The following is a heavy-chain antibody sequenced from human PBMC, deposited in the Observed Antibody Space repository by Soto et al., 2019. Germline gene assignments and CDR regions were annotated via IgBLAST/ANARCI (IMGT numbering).Heavy chain of an antibody. J-gene: IGHJ4*02. V-gene: IGHV1-69*10. CDR1: GYTFTSYA. Sequence: SVKVSCKASGYTFTSYAMRWVLQAPGQGLEWMGWINPILGSANYAQKFQGRVTITADKSTSTAYMELSSLRPEDTAVYYCARSNCSSTSCYVGYWGQGTLVTVSS. CDR2: INPILGSA. CDR3: ARSNCSSTSCYVGY. D-gene: IGHD2-2*01.